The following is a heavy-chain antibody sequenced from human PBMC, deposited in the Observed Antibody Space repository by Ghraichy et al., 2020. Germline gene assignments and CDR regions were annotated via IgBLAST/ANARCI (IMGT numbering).Heavy chain of an antibody. CDR3: AKAGIWFGELGRPDY. CDR1: GFTFSSYG. V-gene: IGHV3-30*18. Sequence: GGSLRLSCTASGFTFSSYGMHWVRQAPGKGLEWVALMSFDGSKTYYADSVRGRFTISRDNSKNTLSLQMNSLRTVDTAVYYCAKAGIWFGELGRPDYWGQGTLVTVSS. J-gene: IGHJ4*02. D-gene: IGHD3-10*01. CDR2: MSFDGSKT.